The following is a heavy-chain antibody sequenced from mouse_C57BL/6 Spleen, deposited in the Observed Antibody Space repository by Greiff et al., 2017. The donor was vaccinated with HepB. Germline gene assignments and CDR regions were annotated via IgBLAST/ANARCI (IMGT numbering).Heavy chain of an antibody. J-gene: IGHJ2*01. CDR2: INPSSGYT. D-gene: IGHD3-3*01. V-gene: IGHV1-4*01. CDR3: ARLSVGGL. CDR1: GYTFTSYT. Sequence: QVHVKQSGAELARPGASVKMSCKASGYTFTSYTMHWVKQRPGQGLEWIGYINPSSGYTKYNQKFKDKATLTADKSSSTAYMQLSSLTSEDSAVYYCARLSVGGLWGQGTTLTVSS.